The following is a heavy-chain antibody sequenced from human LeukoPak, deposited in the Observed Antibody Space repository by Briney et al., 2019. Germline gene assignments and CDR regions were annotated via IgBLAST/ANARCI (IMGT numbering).Heavy chain of an antibody. V-gene: IGHV7-4-1*02. D-gene: IGHD6-19*01. Sequence: GASVKVSCKASGYTFTSYAMNWVRQAPGQGLEWMGWINTNTGNPTYAQGFTGRFVFSLDTSVSTAYLQISSLKAEDTAVYYCARDKRKAVAGGTWFDPWGREPWSPSPQ. CDR2: INTNTGNP. CDR3: ARDKRKAVAGGTWFDP. CDR1: GYTFTSYA. J-gene: IGHJ5*02.